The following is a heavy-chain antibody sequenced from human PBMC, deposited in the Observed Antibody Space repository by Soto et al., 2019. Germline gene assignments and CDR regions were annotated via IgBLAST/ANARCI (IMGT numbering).Heavy chain of an antibody. CDR2: IYGSGGGI. CDR1: GFTFRDYA. CDR3: AKDLVSGDGLWLMDE. D-gene: IGHD2-21*02. V-gene: IGHV3-23*01. J-gene: IGHJ4*02. Sequence: EAQLLESGGGLVQPGGSLRLSCTASGFTFRDYAMTWVRQAPGKGLECVSGIYGSGGGIQYADSVKGRFTISRDNYRNTLYLQMNSLRDEDTAVYYCAKDLVSGDGLWLMDEWSQGTPVTVSP.